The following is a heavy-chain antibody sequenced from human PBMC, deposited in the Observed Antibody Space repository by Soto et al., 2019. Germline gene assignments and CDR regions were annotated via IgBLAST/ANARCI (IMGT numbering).Heavy chain of an antibody. CDR3: AKERYSSSIIPMDV. CDR1: GVTFSRYP. Sequence: EGYFRLPSAASGVTFSRYPMSGVRQAPGKGLEWVSTISGSGGSTYYADSVKGRFTISRDNSKNTLYLQMNSLGAEGTAVYYCAKERYSSSIIPMDVWGQGT. CDR2: ISGSGGST. D-gene: IGHD6-6*01. V-gene: IGHV3-23*01. J-gene: IGHJ6*02.